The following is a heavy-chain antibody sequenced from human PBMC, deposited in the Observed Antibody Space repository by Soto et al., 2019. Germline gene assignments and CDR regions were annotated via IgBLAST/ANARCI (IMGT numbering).Heavy chain of an antibody. D-gene: IGHD1-26*01. J-gene: IGHJ3*02. Sequence: PGGSLRLSCAASGFTFSSYEMNWVRQAPGKGLEWVSYISSSGSTIYYADSVKGRFTISRDNAKNSLYLQMNSLRADDTAVYYCARDPGWEWAFDIWGQGTMVTVSS. CDR3: ARDPGWEWAFDI. CDR1: GFTFSSYE. CDR2: ISSSGSTI. V-gene: IGHV3-48*03.